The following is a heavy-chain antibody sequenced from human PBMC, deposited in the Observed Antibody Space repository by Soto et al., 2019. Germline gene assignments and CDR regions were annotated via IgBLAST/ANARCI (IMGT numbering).Heavy chain of an antibody. V-gene: IGHV4-61*08. CDR3: ARHVLRFLEWSPNWFDP. CDR2: IYYSGST. D-gene: IGHD3-3*01. Sequence: PSETLSLTCTVSGGSISSGGYYWSWIRQHPGKGLEWIGYIYYSGSTNYNPSLKSRVTISVDTSKNQFSLKLSSVTAADTAVYYCARHVLRFLEWSPNWFDPWGQGTLVTVSS. CDR1: GGSISSGGYY. J-gene: IGHJ5*02.